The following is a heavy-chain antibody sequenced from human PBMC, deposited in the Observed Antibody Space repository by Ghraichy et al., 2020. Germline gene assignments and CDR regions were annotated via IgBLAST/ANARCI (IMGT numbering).Heavy chain of an antibody. CDR3: ARDSNLSVYAFDI. CDR2: IHSSGST. V-gene: IGHV4-59*01. CDR1: GGSISSYY. Sequence: SETLSLTCAVSGGSISSYYWSWMRQRPGKGLEWIGYIHSSGSTNYNPSLKSRVTISVDTPKTQFSLKLSSVTAADTAVYYCARDSNLSVYAFDIWGQGTMVTGSS. D-gene: IGHD4-11*01. J-gene: IGHJ3*02.